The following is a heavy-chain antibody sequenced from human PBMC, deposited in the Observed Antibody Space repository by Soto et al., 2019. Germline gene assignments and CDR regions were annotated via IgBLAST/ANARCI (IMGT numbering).Heavy chain of an antibody. D-gene: IGHD1-1*01. Sequence: QVQLVESGGGVVQPGRSLRLSCAASGFTFSSYGMHWVRQAPGKGLEWVAVISYNGSNKYYAVSVKGRFTISRDNSKNMLYLQKNSLRAEDTAVYYCAKGGYRRLSYFDYWGQGTLVTVSS. CDR1: GFTFSSYG. CDR3: AKGGYRRLSYFDY. CDR2: ISYNGSNK. V-gene: IGHV3-30*18. J-gene: IGHJ4*02.